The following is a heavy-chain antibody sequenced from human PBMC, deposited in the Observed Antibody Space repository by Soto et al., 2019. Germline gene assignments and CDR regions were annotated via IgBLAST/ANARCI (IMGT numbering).Heavy chain of an antibody. D-gene: IGHD2-15*01. J-gene: IGHJ6*02. CDR1: GYTFTNYD. CDR2: IIPIFGTA. CDR3: ARARVVVVYYGMDV. Sequence: SVKVSCKASGYTFTNYDISWVRQAPGQGLEWMGGIIPIFGTANYAQKFQGRVTITADESTSTAYMELSSLRSEDTAVYYCARARVVVVYYGMDVWGQGTTVTVSS. V-gene: IGHV1-69*13.